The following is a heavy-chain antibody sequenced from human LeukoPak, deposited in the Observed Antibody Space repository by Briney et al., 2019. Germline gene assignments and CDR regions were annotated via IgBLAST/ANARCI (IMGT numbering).Heavy chain of an antibody. CDR3: ARGDSVDCSSTSCLGYYYYYYYMDV. V-gene: IGHV1-69*05. D-gene: IGHD2-2*01. Sequence: ASVKVSCKASGGTFSSYAISWVRQAPGQGLEWMGGIIPIFGTANYAQKFQGRVTITTDDSTSTAYMELSSLRSEDTAVYYCARGDSVDCSSTSCLGYYYYYYYMDVWGKGTTVTVSS. CDR2: IIPIFGTA. CDR1: GGTFSSYA. J-gene: IGHJ6*03.